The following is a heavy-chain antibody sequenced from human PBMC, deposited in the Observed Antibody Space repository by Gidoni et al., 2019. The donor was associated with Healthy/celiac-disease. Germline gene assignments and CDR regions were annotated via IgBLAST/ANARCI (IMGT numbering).Heavy chain of an antibody. CDR3: ARDPYGSGSYHNWFDP. Sequence: VSSISSSSSYIYYADSVKGRFTISRDNAKNSLYLQMNSLRAEDTAVYYCARDPYGSGSYHNWFDPWGQGTLVTVSS. D-gene: IGHD3-10*01. V-gene: IGHV3-21*01. J-gene: IGHJ5*02. CDR2: ISSSSSYI.